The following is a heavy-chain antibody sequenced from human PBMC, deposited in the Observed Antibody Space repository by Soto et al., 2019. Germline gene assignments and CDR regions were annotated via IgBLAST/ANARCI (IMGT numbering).Heavy chain of an antibody. CDR3: ARAVLGTVTSYPDY. J-gene: IGHJ4*02. CDR2: IYYSGST. V-gene: IGHV4-31*03. Sequence: QVQLQESGPGLVKPSQTLSLTCTVSGGSISSGGYYWSWIRQHPGKGLGWIGYIYYSGSTYYNPSLSSRVPISVDTSDNQFPLTLTSVTAADMAVYYCARAVLGTVTSYPDYWGQGTLVTVSS. D-gene: IGHD4-17*01. CDR1: GGSISSGGYY.